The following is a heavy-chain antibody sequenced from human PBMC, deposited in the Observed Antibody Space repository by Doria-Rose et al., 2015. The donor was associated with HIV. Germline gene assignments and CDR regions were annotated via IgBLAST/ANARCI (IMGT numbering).Heavy chain of an antibody. CDR2: INPSGGST. Sequence: IQWVRQAPGLGLEWMGIINPSGGSTSYAQKFQGRVTMTRDTSTSTVYMELNSLRSEDTAVYYCVRDWNYDVLTGYDAFDIWGQGTMVTVSS. V-gene: IGHV1-46*01. D-gene: IGHD3-9*01. J-gene: IGHJ3*02. CDR3: VRDWNYDVLTGYDAFDI.